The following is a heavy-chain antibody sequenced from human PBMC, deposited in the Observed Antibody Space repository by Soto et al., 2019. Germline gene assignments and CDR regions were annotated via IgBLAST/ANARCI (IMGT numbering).Heavy chain of an antibody. J-gene: IGHJ5*02. CDR2: INPNSGGT. V-gene: IGHV1-2*04. Sequence: ASVKVSCKASGYTFTGYYMHWVRQAPGQGLEWMGWINPNSGGTNYAQKFQGWVTMTRDTSISTAYMGLSRLRSDDTAVYYCARGSIPGMLGSHSFDPWGQGTLVTVSS. D-gene: IGHD2-8*01. CDR1: GYTFTGYY. CDR3: ARGSIPGMLGSHSFDP.